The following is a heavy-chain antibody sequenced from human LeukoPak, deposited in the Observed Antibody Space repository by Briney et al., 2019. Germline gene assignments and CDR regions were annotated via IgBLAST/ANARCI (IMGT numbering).Heavy chain of an antibody. Sequence: SETLSLTCTVSGGSISSYYWSWIRQPPGKGLEWIGYIYYSGSTNYNPSLKSRVTISVDTSKNQFSLKLSSVTAADTAVYYCARVMGGKNYYDSSGYYPNFDYWGQGTLVTVSS. CDR1: GGSISSYY. J-gene: IGHJ4*02. CDR2: IYYSGST. CDR3: ARVMGGKNYYDSSGYYPNFDY. D-gene: IGHD3-22*01. V-gene: IGHV4-59*01.